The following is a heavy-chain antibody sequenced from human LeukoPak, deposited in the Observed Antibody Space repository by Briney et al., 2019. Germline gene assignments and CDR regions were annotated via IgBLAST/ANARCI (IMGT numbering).Heavy chain of an antibody. CDR2: IYYSGST. CDR1: GGSISSYY. CDR3: ASGTGGYYYSTYV. J-gene: IGHJ6*03. D-gene: IGHD1-14*01. Sequence: SETLSLTCTVPGGSISSYYWSWIRQPPGKGLEWIGYIYYSGSTNYNPSLKRRVTISVDTSKKQFSLKLSSVTAADTAGYYCASGTGGYYYSTYVWGKRTTVTVSS. V-gene: IGHV4-59*01.